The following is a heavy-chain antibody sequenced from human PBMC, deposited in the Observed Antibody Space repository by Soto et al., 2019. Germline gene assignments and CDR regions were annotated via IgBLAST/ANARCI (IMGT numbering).Heavy chain of an antibody. V-gene: IGHV3-33*01. D-gene: IGHD3-9*01. CDR2: IWYDGSKK. J-gene: IGHJ4*02. Sequence: QVQLVESGGGVVQPGRSLRLSCAASGFTFSNYGMHWVRQAPGKGLEWVAVIWYDGSKKYYADSVKGRFTISRDNSKNTLYLQMNSLRAEDTAVYYCAGDNILTQASDSWGQGTLVTVSS. CDR3: AGDNILTQASDS. CDR1: GFTFSNYG.